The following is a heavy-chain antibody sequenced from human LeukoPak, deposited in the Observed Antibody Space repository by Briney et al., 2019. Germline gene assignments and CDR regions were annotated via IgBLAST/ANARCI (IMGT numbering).Heavy chain of an antibody. D-gene: IGHD2-2*01. CDR2: INHSGRT. V-gene: IGHV4-34*01. CDR1: GGSFSGYY. CDR3: ARSLMITPAPMDFDF. Sequence: SETLSLTCEVYGGSFSGYYWSWIRQPPGKGLEWIGGINHSGRTNYNPPLNSRVTISVDASKRQFSLKVSSVTAADTAVYYCARSLMITPAPMDFDFWGQGTLVTVSS. J-gene: IGHJ4*02.